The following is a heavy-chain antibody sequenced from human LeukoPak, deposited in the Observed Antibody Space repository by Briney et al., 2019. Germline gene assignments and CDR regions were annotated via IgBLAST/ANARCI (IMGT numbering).Heavy chain of an antibody. Sequence: SQTLSLTCTVSGGSISSCSYYSSWIRQPAGKGLEWIGRIYTSGSTNYNPSLKSRVTISVDTSKNQFSLKLSSVTAADTAVYYCARESTIFGVVITGRYFDYWGQGTLVTVSS. V-gene: IGHV4-61*02. CDR2: IYTSGST. D-gene: IGHD3-3*01. CDR3: ARESTIFGVVITGRYFDY. J-gene: IGHJ4*02. CDR1: GGSISSCSYY.